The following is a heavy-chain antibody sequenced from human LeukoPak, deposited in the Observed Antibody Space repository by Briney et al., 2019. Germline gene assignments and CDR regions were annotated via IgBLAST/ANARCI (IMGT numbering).Heavy chain of an antibody. CDR3: AIMAVAVKGSAFDI. J-gene: IGHJ3*02. D-gene: IGHD6-19*01. CDR2: ISSSSSYI. CDR1: GFTFSSYA. V-gene: IGHV3-21*01. Sequence: PGGSLRLSCAASGFTFSSYAMSWVRQAPGKGLEWVSSISSSSSYIYYADSVKGRFTISRDNAKNSLYLQMNSLRAEDTAVYYCAIMAVAVKGSAFDIWGQGTMVTVSS.